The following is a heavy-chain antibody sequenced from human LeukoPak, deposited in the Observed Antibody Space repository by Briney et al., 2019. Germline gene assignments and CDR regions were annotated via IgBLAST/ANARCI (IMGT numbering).Heavy chain of an antibody. J-gene: IGHJ4*02. V-gene: IGHV3-23*01. D-gene: IGHD6-6*01. CDR3: AKDWSYSSSSAYYFDY. CDR1: GFTFSNYE. CDR2: ISSGVYST. Sequence: GGSLRLSCAASGFTFSNYEMNWVRQAPGKGLEWVSTISSGVYSTYYADSVQGRFTISRDNSKNTLYLQMNSLRAEDTAVYYCAKDWSYSSSSAYYFDYWGQGTLVTVSS.